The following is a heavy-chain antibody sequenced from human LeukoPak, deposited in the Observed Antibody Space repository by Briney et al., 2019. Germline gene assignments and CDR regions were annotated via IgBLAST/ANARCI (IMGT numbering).Heavy chain of an antibody. CDR3: ARGRGSGSYYNGPRYDY. D-gene: IGHD3-10*01. CDR2: IYHSGST. V-gene: IGHV4-30-2*01. J-gene: IGHJ4*02. Sequence: PSQTLSLTCAVSGGSISSGGYSWSWIRQPPGTGLEWIGYIYHSGSTYYNPSLKSRVTISVDRSKNQFSLKLSSVTAADTAVYYCARGRGSGSYYNGPRYDYWGQGTLVTVSS. CDR1: GGSISSGGYS.